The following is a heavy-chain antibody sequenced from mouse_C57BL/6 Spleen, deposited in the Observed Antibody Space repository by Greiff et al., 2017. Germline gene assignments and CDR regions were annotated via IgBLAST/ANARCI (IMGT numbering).Heavy chain of an antibody. CDR3: ARMGDGSPPEFAY. CDR2: IHPNSGST. Sequence: QVQLQQPGAELVQPGASVKLSCKASGYTFTSYWMHWVKQRPGQGLEWIGMIHPNSGSTNYNEKFKSKATLTVDKSSSTAYMQLSSLTSEDSAVYYCARMGDGSPPEFAYWGQGTLVTVSA. D-gene: IGHD1-1*01. J-gene: IGHJ3*01. CDR1: GYTFTSYW. V-gene: IGHV1-64*01.